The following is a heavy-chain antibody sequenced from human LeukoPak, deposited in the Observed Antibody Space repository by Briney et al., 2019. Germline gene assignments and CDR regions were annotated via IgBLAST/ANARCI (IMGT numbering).Heavy chain of an antibody. CDR1: GFTFSSYW. CDR3: ARANGYSDAYYFDY. V-gene: IGHV3-7*01. CDR2: IKQDGSEK. Sequence: PGGSLRLSCAASGFTFSSYWMSWVRQAPRKGLEWVANIKQDGSEKYYVDSVKGRFTISRDNAKNSLYLQMNSLRAEDTAVYYCARANGYSDAYYFDYWGQGTLVTVSS. D-gene: IGHD1-26*01. J-gene: IGHJ4*02.